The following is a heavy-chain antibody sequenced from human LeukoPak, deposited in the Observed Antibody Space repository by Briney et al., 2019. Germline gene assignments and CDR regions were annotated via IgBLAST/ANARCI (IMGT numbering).Heavy chain of an antibody. CDR3: ARVHGSGSYFSDY. CDR1: GFTFSSYW. J-gene: IGHJ4*02. CDR2: IKQDGSEK. D-gene: IGHD3-10*01. V-gene: IGHV3-7*04. Sequence: GSLRLSCAASGFTFSSYWMSWVRQAPGKGLEWVANIKQDGSEKYYVDSVKGRFTISRDNAKNSLYLQMNSLRAEDTAVYYCARVHGSGSYFSDYWGQGTLVTVSS.